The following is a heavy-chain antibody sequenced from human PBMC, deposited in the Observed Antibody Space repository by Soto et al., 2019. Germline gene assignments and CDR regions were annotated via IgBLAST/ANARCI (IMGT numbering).Heavy chain of an antibody. CDR2: IRSKANSYAT. V-gene: IGHV3-73*02. D-gene: IGHD3-10*02. J-gene: IGHJ5*02. Sequence: EVQLVESGGGLVQPGGSLKLSCAASGFTFSGSAIHWVRQASGKGLEWVGRIRSKANSYATAFAASVTGRFTISRDDSKNTAYLHMNSLTTEDTAVYYCSPLGEPVVRFDPWGQGTLVTVSS. CDR1: GFTFSGSA. CDR3: SPLGEPVVRFDP.